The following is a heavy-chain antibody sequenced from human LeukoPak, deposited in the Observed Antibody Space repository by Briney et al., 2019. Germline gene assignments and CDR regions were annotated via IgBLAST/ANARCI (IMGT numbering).Heavy chain of an antibody. CDR1: GGSISSSSYY. J-gene: IGHJ4*02. D-gene: IGHD3-22*01. Sequence: SETLSLTCTVSGGSISSSSYYWGWVRQPPGKGLEGIGSIYYSGSTYYNPSLKRRVTISVDTSMNHFSLKLSSVTAADTAVYYCARAEYCDRTLPFGYWGQGTLVTVSS. CDR2: IYYSGST. CDR3: ARAEYCDRTLPFGY. V-gene: IGHV4-39*01.